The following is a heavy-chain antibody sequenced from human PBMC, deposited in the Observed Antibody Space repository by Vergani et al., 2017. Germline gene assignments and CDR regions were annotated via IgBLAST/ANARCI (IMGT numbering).Heavy chain of an antibody. D-gene: IGHD3/OR15-3a*01. J-gene: IGHJ3*02. Sequence: EVQLVQSGAEVKKPGESLKISCKGSGYSFISYWIGWVRQMPGKGLEWIGEINHSGSTNYNPSLKSRVTISGDTSKNQFSLKLSSVTAADTAVYYCARAVRRFWTLRSTSHAFDIWGQGTMVTVSS. V-gene: IGHV5-51*01. CDR1: GYSFISYW. CDR2: INHSGST. CDR3: ARAVRRFWTLRSTSHAFDI.